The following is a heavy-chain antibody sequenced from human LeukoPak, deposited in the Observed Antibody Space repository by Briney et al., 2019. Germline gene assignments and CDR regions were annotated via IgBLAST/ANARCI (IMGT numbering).Heavy chain of an antibody. Sequence: PSETLSLTCTVSGGSMSSYWWSWIRQPASKGLEWIGRIYSSGSSNYNFALESRVTISVDKLKNQFSLKLSSVTAADTAVYYCARDSADILTGFFEQWGQGTLVTVPS. CDR1: GGSMSSYW. CDR2: IYSSGSS. D-gene: IGHD3-9*01. CDR3: ARDSADILTGFFEQ. V-gene: IGHV4-4*07. J-gene: IGHJ4*02.